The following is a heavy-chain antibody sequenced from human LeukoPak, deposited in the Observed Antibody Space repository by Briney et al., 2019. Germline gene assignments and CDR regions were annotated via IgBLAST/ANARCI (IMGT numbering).Heavy chain of an antibody. CDR3: ARMGVSYYYDSSTYYPVAFDV. D-gene: IGHD3-22*01. CDR1: GYSISSGYS. CDR2: IFHSGSI. J-gene: IGHJ3*01. Sequence: PSETLSLTCAVSGYSISSGYSWGWIRRSPGEGLEWIATIFHSGSIYYNPSLKTRVSLSVDTSKNQFSLKLNSVTAADTAVYYCARMGVSYYYDSSTYYPVAFDVWGQGTMVTVSS. V-gene: IGHV4-38-2*01.